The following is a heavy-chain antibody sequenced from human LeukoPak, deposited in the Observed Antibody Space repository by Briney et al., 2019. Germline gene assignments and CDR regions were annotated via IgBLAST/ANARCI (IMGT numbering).Heavy chain of an antibody. CDR1: GFTFSSYG. CDR3: ARSPGAYYDILTGYYRGYYFDY. J-gene: IGHJ4*02. CDR2: IKQDGSEK. V-gene: IGHV3-7*01. Sequence: GGSLRLSCAASGFTFSSYGMHWVRQAPGKGLEWVANIKQDGSEKYYVDSVKGRFTISRDNAKNSLYLQMNSLRAEDTAVYYCARSPGAYYDILTGYYRGYYFDYWGQGTLVTVSS. D-gene: IGHD3-9*01.